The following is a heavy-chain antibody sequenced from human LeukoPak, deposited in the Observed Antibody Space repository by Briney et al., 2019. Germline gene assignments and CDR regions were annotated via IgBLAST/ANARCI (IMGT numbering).Heavy chain of an antibody. V-gene: IGHV3-48*01. CDR1: GFTFSSYS. J-gene: IGHJ4*02. Sequence: GGSLRLSCAASGFTFSSYSMNWVRQAPGKGLEWVSYISSSSSTIYYADSVKGRFTISRDNAKNSLYLQMNSLRAEDTAVYYCARVQGTIFGVVSLDYWGQGTLVTVSS. CDR3: ARVQGTIFGVVSLDY. CDR2: ISSSSSTI. D-gene: IGHD3-3*01.